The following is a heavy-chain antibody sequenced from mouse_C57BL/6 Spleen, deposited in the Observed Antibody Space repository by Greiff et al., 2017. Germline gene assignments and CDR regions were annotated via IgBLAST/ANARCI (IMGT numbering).Heavy chain of an antibody. D-gene: IGHD1-1*01. CDR1: GFSLTSYG. CDR3: ARGPYYGSSSFAMDY. V-gene: IGHV2-6*03. J-gene: IGHJ4*01. CDR2: IWSDGST. Sequence: VKLVESGPGLVAPSQSLSITCTVSGFSLTSYGVHWVRQPPGKGLEWLVVIWSDGSTTYNSALKSRLSISKDNSKSQVFLKMNSLQTDDTAMYYCARGPYYGSSSFAMDYWGQGTSVTVSS.